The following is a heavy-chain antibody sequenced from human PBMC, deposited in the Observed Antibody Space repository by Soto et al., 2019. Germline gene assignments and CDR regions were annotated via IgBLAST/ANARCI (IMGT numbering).Heavy chain of an antibody. V-gene: IGHV3-7*03. CDR1: EFTFSNYW. CDR2: IKQDGSEK. CDR3: ARDPGFCTGGACRWFDP. Sequence: PGGSLRLSCVASEFTFSNYWMSWVREAPGKGLEWVANIKQDGSEKYYAYSVRGRFTISRYNAKNSLSLQMNSLRAEDTAMYFCARDPGFCTGGACRWFDPWGRGTLVTVSS. D-gene: IGHD2-8*02. J-gene: IGHJ5*02.